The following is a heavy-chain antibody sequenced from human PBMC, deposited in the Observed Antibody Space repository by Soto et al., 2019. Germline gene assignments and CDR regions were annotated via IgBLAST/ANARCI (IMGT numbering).Heavy chain of an antibody. V-gene: IGHV1-69*01. Sequence: VQLVPSGAEVKKPGSSVKISCEASGGTFSSYPINWVRQAPGQGLEWMGGIIPFFGTSNYAQKFQGRVTITADDSTSTAYMELRSLRSEDTAVYYCARVGHITNYGMAVWGQGTTGTVSS. D-gene: IGHD1-26*01. CDR1: GGTFSSYP. CDR3: ARVGHITNYGMAV. CDR2: IIPFFGTS. J-gene: IGHJ6*02.